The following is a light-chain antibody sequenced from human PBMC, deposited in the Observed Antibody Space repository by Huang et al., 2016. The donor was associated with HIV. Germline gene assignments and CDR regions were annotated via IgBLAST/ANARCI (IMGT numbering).Light chain of an antibody. CDR2: CAS. CDR1: QRVGNN. J-gene: IGKJ2*01. CDR3: LHYDNWPPYT. V-gene: IGKV3-15*01. Sequence: EIVMTQSPTTLSVSPGERVTLSCRASQRVGNNLAWYQQRHGQAPRLLIYCASTRPTSIPARFSGSGSGTEFTLTISSLQSEDFAVYYCLHYDNWPPYTFGQGTKLEMK.